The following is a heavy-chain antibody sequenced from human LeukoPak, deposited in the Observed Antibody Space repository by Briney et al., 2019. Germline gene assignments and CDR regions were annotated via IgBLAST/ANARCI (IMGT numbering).Heavy chain of an antibody. D-gene: IGHD2-15*01. CDR1: GLTVSSDY. V-gene: IGHV3-66*04. CDR3: ARRSRSFGGQTAYYYFDY. CDR2: IYSGGGT. Sequence: GGSLRLSCAASGLTVSSDYMSWVRQAPGKGLEWVSVIYSGGGTYYADSVRGRFTISRDNSKNTLYLQLNSLRAEDTAVYYCARRSRSFGGQTAYYYFDYWGQGTLVTVSS. J-gene: IGHJ4*02.